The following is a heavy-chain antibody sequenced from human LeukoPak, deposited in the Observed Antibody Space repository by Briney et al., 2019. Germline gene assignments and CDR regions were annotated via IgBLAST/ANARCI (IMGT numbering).Heavy chain of an antibody. CDR1: GGHLSSYY. CDR3: ASRPFLLGFAY. CDR2: IFYCKH. V-gene: IGHV4-59*08. Sequence: PSDTLPLTCTVSGGHLSSYYWRWIRQPPGKGLESTGYIFYCKHNYKPPPQSRGTISVDTSKNQFSLKLSSVTAADPAVYYCASRPFLLGFAYWGQGTLVTVSS. J-gene: IGHJ4*02. D-gene: IGHD3-16*01.